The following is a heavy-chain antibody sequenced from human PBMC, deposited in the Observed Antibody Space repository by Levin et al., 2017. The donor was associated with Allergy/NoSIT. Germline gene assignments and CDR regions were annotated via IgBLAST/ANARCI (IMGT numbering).Heavy chain of an antibody. V-gene: IGHV3-33*01. CDR2: IWYDGSNK. J-gene: IGHJ6*03. D-gene: IGHD3-10*01. CDR3: ARVEYGSGGDYHDYYDYYYMDG. CDR1: GFTFSSYG. Sequence: GESLKISCAASGFTFSSYGMHWVRQAPGKGLEWVAVIWYDGSNKYYADSVKGRFTISRDNSKNTLYLQMNSLRAEDTAVYYCARVEYGSGGDYHDYYDYYYMDGWGKGTTVTVSS.